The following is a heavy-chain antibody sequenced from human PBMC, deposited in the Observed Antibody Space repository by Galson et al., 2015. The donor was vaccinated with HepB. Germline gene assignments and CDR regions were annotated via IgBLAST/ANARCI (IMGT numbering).Heavy chain of an antibody. D-gene: IGHD6-19*01. J-gene: IGHJ2*01. V-gene: IGHV3-21*04. CDR1: GFTFSSYT. CDR2: ISRSSSST. Sequence: SLRLSCAASGFTFSSYTMNWVRQAPGQGLEWVAWISRSSSSTYYADSVKGRFTITRDKAKNTVYMQMNSLRAEDTAVYYCARCCKSSGLVYWWFDLWGRGTLVTVSS. CDR3: ARCCKSSGLVYWWFDL.